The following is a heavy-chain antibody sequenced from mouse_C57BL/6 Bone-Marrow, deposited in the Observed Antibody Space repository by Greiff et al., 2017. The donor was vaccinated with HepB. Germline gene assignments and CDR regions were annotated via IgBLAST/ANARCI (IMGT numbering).Heavy chain of an antibody. CDR3: ARNYEDYAMDY. CDR1: GFSLSTSGMG. J-gene: IGHJ4*01. CDR2: IYWDDDK. D-gene: IGHD1-1*01. V-gene: IGHV8-12*01. Sequence: QVTLKESGPGILQSSQTLSLTCSFSGFSLSTSGMGVSWIRQPSGKGLEWLAHIYWDDDKRYNPSLKSRLTISKDTSRNQVFLKITSVDTADTATYYCARNYEDYAMDYWGQGTSVTVSS.